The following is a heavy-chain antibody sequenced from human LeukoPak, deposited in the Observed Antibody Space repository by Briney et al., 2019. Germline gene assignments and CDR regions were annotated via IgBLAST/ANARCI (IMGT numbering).Heavy chain of an antibody. CDR3: ARGSVSSDITLN. D-gene: IGHD3-22*01. CDR2: IKSDGSST. V-gene: IGHV3-74*01. CDR1: GFTFSTYW. Sequence: GGSLRLSCAASGFTFSTYWMHWVRQAPGKGLVWVSRIKSDGSSTNYADSVTGRFTISRDNAKNTLYLQMNSLRAEDTAVYYSARGSVSSDITLNWGQGTMVTVSS. J-gene: IGHJ3*01.